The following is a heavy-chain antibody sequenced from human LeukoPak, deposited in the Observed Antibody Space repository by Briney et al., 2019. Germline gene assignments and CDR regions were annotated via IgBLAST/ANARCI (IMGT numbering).Heavy chain of an antibody. CDR3: ARGDRYYDYVWGSYRFRYYFDY. D-gene: IGHD3-16*02. CDR1: GFTFSSYS. CDR2: ISSSGSTI. V-gene: IGHV3-48*04. J-gene: IGHJ4*02. Sequence: GGSLRLSCAASGFTFSSYSMNWVRQAPGKGLEWVSYISSSGSTIYYADSVKGRFTISRDNAKNSLYLQMNSLRAEDTAVYYCARGDRYYDYVWGSYRFRYYFDYWGQGTLVTVSS.